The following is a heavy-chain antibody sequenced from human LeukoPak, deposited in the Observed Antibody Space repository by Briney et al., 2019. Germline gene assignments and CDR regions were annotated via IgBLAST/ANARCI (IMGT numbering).Heavy chain of an antibody. CDR1: GGSISSYY. CDR3: ARHRYSYGSYYYYYMDV. J-gene: IGHJ6*03. D-gene: IGHD5-18*01. V-gene: IGHV4-59*01. Sequence: SETLSLTCTVSGGSISSYYWSWIRQPPGKGLEWIGYIYYSGSTNYNPSLKSRVTISVDTSKNQFSLKLSSVTAADTAVYYCARHRYSYGSYYYYYMDVWGKGTTVTISS. CDR2: IYYSGST.